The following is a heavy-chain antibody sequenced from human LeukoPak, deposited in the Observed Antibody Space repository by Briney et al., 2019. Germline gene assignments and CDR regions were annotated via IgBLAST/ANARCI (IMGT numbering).Heavy chain of an antibody. CDR1: GFTLSNYP. J-gene: IGHJ4*02. Sequence: GGSLRLSCAASGFTLSNYPMGWVRQAPVKGLEWLSAIGEEKSGSWTKSADSVKGRFTISRDNSKNTLYLQMNSLRAEDTAVYYCATARPVYDILTGFDYWGQGTLVTVSS. D-gene: IGHD3-9*01. CDR2: IGEEKSGSWT. V-gene: IGHV3-23*01. CDR3: ATARPVYDILTGFDY.